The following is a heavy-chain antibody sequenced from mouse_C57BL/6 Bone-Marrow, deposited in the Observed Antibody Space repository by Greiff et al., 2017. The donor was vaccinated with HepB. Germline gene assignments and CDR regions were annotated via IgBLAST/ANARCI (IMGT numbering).Heavy chain of an antibody. CDR1: GFPFSSYP. J-gene: IGHJ3*01. CDR2: ISDGGSYT. CDR3: AREGDAWFAY. Sequence: PVASGGGLVKPGGFLKLFCPASGFPFSSYPMARVRQTPGKRLEWVATISDGGSYTYYPDNVKGRFTISRDNAKNNLCLQMSQLKSEDTAMCYCAREGDAWFAYWGQGTLVTVSA. V-gene: IGHV5-4*01.